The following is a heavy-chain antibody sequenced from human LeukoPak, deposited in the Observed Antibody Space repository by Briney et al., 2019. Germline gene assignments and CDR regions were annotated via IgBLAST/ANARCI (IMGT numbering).Heavy chain of an antibody. V-gene: IGHV3-23*01. CDR2: ISGSCEST. J-gene: IGHJ4*02. D-gene: IGHD3-10*01. CDR1: GFTFANHA. Sequence: PGGSLRLSCAASGFTFANHAMNWVRQAPGKGLGWVSVISGSCESTIYADFVEGRITISGDNSKNTLHIQMNSLRAEDTAVYYCAKAIYASGSPYTSTDYWGQGTLVTVSS. CDR3: AKAIYASGSPYTSTDY.